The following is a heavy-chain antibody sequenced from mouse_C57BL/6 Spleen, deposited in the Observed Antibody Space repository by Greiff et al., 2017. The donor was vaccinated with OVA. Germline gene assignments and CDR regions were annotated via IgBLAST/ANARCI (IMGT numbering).Heavy chain of an antibody. CDR3: AREFYDYDDGSFDY. Sequence: VKLVESGAELARPGASVKLSCKASGYTFTSYGISWVKQRTGQGLEWIGEIYPRSGNTYYNEKFKGKATLTADKSSSTAYMELRSLTSEDSAVYFCAREFYDYDDGSFDYWGQGTTLTVSS. J-gene: IGHJ2*01. CDR1: GYTFTSYG. CDR2: IYPRSGNT. D-gene: IGHD2-4*01. V-gene: IGHV1-81*01.